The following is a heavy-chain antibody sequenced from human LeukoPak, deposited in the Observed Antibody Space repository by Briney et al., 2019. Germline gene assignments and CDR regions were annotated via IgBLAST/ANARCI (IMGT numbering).Heavy chain of an antibody. CDR3: ARDYDSSGYEGLSDAFDI. J-gene: IGHJ3*02. V-gene: IGHV1-69*13. CDR1: GGTFSSYA. Sequence: SVKVSCKASGGTFSSYAISWVRQAPGQGLEWMGGIIPIFGTANYAQKFQGRVTITADESTSTAYMELSSLRSEDTAVYYCARDYDSSGYEGLSDAFDIWGQGTMVTVSS. CDR2: IIPIFGTA. D-gene: IGHD3-22*01.